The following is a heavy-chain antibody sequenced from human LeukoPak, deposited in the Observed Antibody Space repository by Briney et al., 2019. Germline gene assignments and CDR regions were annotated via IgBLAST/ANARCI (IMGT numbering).Heavy chain of an antibody. CDR1: GGTFSSYA. D-gene: IGHD5-24*01. Sequence: SVRVSCKASGGTFSSYAISWVRQAPGQGLEWMGRIIPIFGIANYAQKFQGRVTITADKSTSTAYMELSSLRSEDTAVYYCARDYGYNSGRPGYYFDYWGQGTLVTVSS. J-gene: IGHJ4*02. CDR2: IIPIFGIA. V-gene: IGHV1-69*04. CDR3: ARDYGYNSGRPGYYFDY.